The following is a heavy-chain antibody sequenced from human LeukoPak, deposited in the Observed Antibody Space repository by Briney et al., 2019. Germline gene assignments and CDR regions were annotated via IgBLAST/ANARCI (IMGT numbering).Heavy chain of an antibody. V-gene: IGHV3-30*02. CDR1: GFTFSNYG. CDR2: IRYDGSDK. J-gene: IGHJ3*02. Sequence: GGSLRLSCAASGFTFSNYGIHWVRQAPGKGLEWVAFIRYDGSDKYYADSVKGRFTISRDSSKNTVYLQMNSLRDEDTAVYYCARETDDAFDIWGQGTMVTVSS. CDR3: ARETDDAFDI.